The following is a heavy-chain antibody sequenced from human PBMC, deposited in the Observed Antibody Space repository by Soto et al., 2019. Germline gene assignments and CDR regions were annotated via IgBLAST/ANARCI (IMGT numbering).Heavy chain of an antibody. CDR3: AREDMATIWQPRSSYGMDV. CDR2: IIPILGIA. V-gene: IGHV1-69*08. CDR1: GGTFSSYT. Sequence: QVQLVQSGAEVKKPGSSVKVSCKASGGTFSSYTISWVRQAPGQGLEWMGRIIPILGIANYAQKFQVRVTITADKSTSTAYMELSSLRSEDTAVYYCAREDMATIWQPRSSYGMDVWGQGTTVTVSS. D-gene: IGHD5-12*01. J-gene: IGHJ6*02.